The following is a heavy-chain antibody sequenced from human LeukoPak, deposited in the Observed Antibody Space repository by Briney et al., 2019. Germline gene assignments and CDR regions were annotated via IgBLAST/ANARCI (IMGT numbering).Heavy chain of an antibody. CDR2: ISGSGGST. V-gene: IGHV3-23*01. Sequence: GGSLRLSCAASGFTFSSYAMSWVRQAPGKGLEWVSAISGSGGSTYYADSVKGRFTISRDNSKNTLYLQMNSLKTEDTAVYYCTTGSDGGFDYWGQGTLVTVSS. CDR1: GFTFSSYA. D-gene: IGHD4-23*01. CDR3: TTGSDGGFDY. J-gene: IGHJ4*02.